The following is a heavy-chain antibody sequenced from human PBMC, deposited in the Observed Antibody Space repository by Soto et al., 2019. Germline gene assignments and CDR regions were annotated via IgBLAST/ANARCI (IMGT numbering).Heavy chain of an antibody. J-gene: IGHJ4*02. CDR2: ISSGGDTI. V-gene: IGHV3-48*03. CDR1: GFTFSIYE. D-gene: IGHD3-16*02. Sequence: EVRLVESGGGLLQPGGSLRLSCEASGFTFSIYEMNWGRQAPGKGLEWLAYISSGGDTIYYADSLKGRFTISRDNAKNSLYLQMSSLRAEDTPVYYCARHGEVWGSYRSLDFWAQGTLVTVSS. CDR3: ARHGEVWGSYRSLDF.